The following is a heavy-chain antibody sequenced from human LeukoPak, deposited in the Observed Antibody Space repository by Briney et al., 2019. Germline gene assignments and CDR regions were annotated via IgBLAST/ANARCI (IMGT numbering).Heavy chain of an antibody. CDR3: ARDSEGGYDYDPFSDY. CDR1: GFTFSSYW. Sequence: PGGSLRLSCAASGFTFSSYWMSWVRQAPGKGLEWVANIKQDGSEKYYVDSVKGRFTIYRDNAKNSLYLQMNSLRAEDTAAYYCARDSEGGYDYDPFSDYWGQGTLVTVSS. CDR2: IKQDGSEK. V-gene: IGHV3-7*01. J-gene: IGHJ4*02. D-gene: IGHD5-12*01.